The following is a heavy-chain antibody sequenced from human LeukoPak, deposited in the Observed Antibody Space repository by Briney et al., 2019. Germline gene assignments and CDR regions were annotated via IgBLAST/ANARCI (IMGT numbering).Heavy chain of an antibody. V-gene: IGHV3-30*18. D-gene: IGHD3-10*01. CDR1: GFTFSSYG. J-gene: IGHJ4*01. CDR2: ISYDGSNK. Sequence: SGGSLRLSCAASGFTFSSYGMHWVRQAPGKGLEWVAVISYDGSNKYYADSVKGRFTISRDNSKNTLYLQMNSLRAEDTAVYFCAKDYSGRSARLLWFGEGSFDYWGQGTLVTVSS. CDR3: AKDYSGRSARLLWFGEGSFDY.